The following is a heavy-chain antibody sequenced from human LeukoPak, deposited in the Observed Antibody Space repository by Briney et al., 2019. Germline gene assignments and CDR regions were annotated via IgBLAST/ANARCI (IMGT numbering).Heavy chain of an antibody. CDR1: RGSLSVYY. J-gene: IGHJ4*02. Sequence: SGTLSLTRAVYRGSLSVYYWSWVRPPPGKGLAAIGEINHSGSTNYNPSLKSRVTISVATSKNQFSLNLRSMTAADTAVYYCARASNDCSSTSCPFDYWGQGTLVTVSS. D-gene: IGHD2-2*01. CDR2: INHSGST. CDR3: ARASNDCSSTSCPFDY. V-gene: IGHV4-34*01.